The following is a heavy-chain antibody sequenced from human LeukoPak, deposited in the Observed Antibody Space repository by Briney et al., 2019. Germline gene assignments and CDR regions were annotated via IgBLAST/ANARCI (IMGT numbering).Heavy chain of an antibody. CDR2: IYSAGST. D-gene: IGHD6-13*01. CDR3: ARDRSSSWYRPPPFDY. J-gene: IGHJ4*02. Sequence: GGSLRLSCAASGFTVSSNYMSWVRQAPGKGLEWVSVIYSAGSTYYADSVKGRFTISRDNSKNTLYLQMNSLRAEDTAVYYCARDRSSSWYRPPPFDYWGQGTLVTVSS. V-gene: IGHV3-53*01. CDR1: GFTVSSNY.